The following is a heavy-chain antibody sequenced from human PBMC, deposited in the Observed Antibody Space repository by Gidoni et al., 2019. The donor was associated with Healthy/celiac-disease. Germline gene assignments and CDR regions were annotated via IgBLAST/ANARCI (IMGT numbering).Heavy chain of an antibody. CDR2: ISGSGGST. D-gene: IGHD2-21*01. CDR3: ANALGKGGPEVSDY. J-gene: IGHJ4*02. CDR1: GFTFSSYA. Sequence: EVQLLESGGGLAQPGGSLRLSCAASGFTFSSYAMSWVRQAPGKGLGWVSAISGSGGSTYYADSVKGRFTISRDNSKNTLYLQMNSLRAEDTAVYYCANALGKGGPEVSDYWGQGTLVTVSS. V-gene: IGHV3-23*01.